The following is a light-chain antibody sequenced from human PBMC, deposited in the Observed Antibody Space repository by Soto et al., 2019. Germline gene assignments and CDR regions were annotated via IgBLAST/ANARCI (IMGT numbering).Light chain of an antibody. J-gene: IGLJ3*02. CDR3: SSYTSSSSRPNWV. Sequence: QSALTQPASVSGSPGQSITISCTGTSSDVGGYNYVSWYQQHPGKAPKLMIYDVSNRPSGVSNRFSGSKSGNTASLTISGLRAEDEADYYCSSYTSSSSRPNWVFGGGTKLTVL. CDR2: DVS. CDR1: SSDVGGYNY. V-gene: IGLV2-14*01.